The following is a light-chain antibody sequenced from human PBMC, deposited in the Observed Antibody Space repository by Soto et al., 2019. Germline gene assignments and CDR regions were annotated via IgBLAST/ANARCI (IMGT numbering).Light chain of an antibody. J-gene: IGKJ5*01. CDR1: QNINNY. CDR2: DAS. CDR3: QQYENLPT. Sequence: DIQMTQSPYSLSASVGGRFSITCQASQNINNYLNWYQQKPGRAPKLLIYDASNLEAGVPSRFRGRGSGTDFTFTISRLQPEDIATYYCQQYENLPTFGQGTRLEIK. V-gene: IGKV1-33*01.